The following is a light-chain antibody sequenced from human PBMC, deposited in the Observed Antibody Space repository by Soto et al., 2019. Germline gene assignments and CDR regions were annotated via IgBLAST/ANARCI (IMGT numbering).Light chain of an antibody. V-gene: IGLV2-8*01. CDR1: SSDVGHSNF. J-gene: IGLJ1*01. CDR2: EVS. Sequence: QSALTQPPSASGSPGQSVTISCTGSSSDVGHSNFVSWYQQHPGNGPKLIIYEVSKRPSGVPDRFSGSKSGNTASLSVSGLQDEDEADYFCNAQADNGKHVFGTGTKVTVL. CDR3: NAQADNGKHV.